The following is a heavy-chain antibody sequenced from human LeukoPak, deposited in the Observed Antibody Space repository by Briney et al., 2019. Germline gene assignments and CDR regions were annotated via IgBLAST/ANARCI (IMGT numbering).Heavy chain of an antibody. CDR2: IKQDGSEK. CDR3: ARVGSGYEDY. J-gene: IGHJ4*02. D-gene: IGHD5-12*01. CDR1: VFTFSSYW. V-gene: IGHV3-7*01. Sequence: GGSLRLSCAASVFTFSSYWMSRVRQAPGKGLEWVANIKQDGSEKYYVDSVKGRFTISRDNAKNSLYLQMNSLRAEDTAAYYCARVGSGYEDYWGQGTLVTVSS.